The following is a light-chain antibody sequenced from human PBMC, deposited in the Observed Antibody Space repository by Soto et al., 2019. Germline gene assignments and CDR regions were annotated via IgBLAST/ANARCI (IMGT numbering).Light chain of an antibody. Sequence: QSVLTQSSSASASLGSSVKLTCTLSSGHSSYIIAWHQQQSGKAPRYLMKLEGSGSYNKASGVPDRFSGSSSGADRYLTISNLQFEDEADYYCETWDSNTRVFGGGTKLTVL. V-gene: IGLV4-60*02. CDR3: ETWDSNTRV. CDR2: LEGSGSY. J-gene: IGLJ3*02. CDR1: SGHSSYI.